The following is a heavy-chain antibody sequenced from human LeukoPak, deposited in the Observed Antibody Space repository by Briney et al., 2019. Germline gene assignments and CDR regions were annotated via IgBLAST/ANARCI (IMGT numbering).Heavy chain of an antibody. V-gene: IGHV4-34*01. CDR1: GGSVSSED. CDR3: ARSWGYYFDY. D-gene: IGHD6-13*01. Sequence: SQTLSLTCSVYGGSVSSEDCDWSRHLPRNGVEWIGEIHHSGSTNYNPSLKSRVTISVDTCKNQFSLKMSSVTAADTAVYYCARSWGYYFDYWGQGTLVNVSS. CDR2: IHHSGST. J-gene: IGHJ4*02.